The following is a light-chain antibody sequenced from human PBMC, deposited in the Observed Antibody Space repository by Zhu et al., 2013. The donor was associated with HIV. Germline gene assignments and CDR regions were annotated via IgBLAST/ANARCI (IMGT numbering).Light chain of an antibody. CDR2: RVS. CDR1: QSVNGN. V-gene: IGKV3-15*01. Sequence: EIVMTQSPATLSVSAGERATLSCRASQSVNGNLAWYQHRPGQAPRLLIYRVSTRATGIPARFSGSGSETEFTLTISSLQSEDFAVYYCQQYNNWPPYTFGQGTKLDI. CDR3: QQYNNWPPYT. J-gene: IGKJ2*01.